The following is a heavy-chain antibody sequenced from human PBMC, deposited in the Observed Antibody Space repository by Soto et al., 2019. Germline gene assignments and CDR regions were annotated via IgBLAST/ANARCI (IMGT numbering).Heavy chain of an antibody. J-gene: IGHJ4*02. CDR3: ARLKYYGSGSYYNYVDY. CDR2: IDPSDSYT. Sequence: GESLKISCKGSGYSFTSYWISWVRQMPGKGLEWMGRIDPSDSYTNYSPSFQGHVTISADKSISTAYLQWSSLKASDTAMYYCARLKYYGSGSYYNYVDYWGQGALATVSS. V-gene: IGHV5-10-1*01. CDR1: GYSFTSYW. D-gene: IGHD3-10*01.